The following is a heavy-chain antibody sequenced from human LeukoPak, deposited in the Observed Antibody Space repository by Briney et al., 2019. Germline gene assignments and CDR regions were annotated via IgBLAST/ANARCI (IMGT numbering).Heavy chain of an antibody. V-gene: IGHV4-38-2*02. Sequence: SETLSLTCTVSGYSISSGYYWGWIRQPPGKGLEWIGSIYHSGSTYYNPSLKSRVTISVDTSKNQFSLKLSSVTAADTAVYYCARDSGKQWLVPFDYWGQGTLVTVSS. CDR1: GYSISSGYY. CDR2: IYHSGST. D-gene: IGHD6-19*01. J-gene: IGHJ4*02. CDR3: ARDSGKQWLVPFDY.